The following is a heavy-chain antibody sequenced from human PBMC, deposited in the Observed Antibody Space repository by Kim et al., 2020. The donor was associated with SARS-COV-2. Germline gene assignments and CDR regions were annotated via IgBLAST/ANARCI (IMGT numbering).Heavy chain of an antibody. V-gene: IGHV3-33*01. CDR3: ARDDYYDSTGYYSGPNY. D-gene: IGHD3-22*01. CDR1: GFPFSKYG. CDR2: IWYDGSNE. Sequence: GGSLRLSCTASGFPFSKYGMHWVRQAPGRGLEWVAVIWYDGSNEYYGRSVKGRFTISRDNSRDTLFLQMNNLRADDTAVYYCARDDYYDSTGYYSGPNYWGQGTLVTVSS. J-gene: IGHJ1*01.